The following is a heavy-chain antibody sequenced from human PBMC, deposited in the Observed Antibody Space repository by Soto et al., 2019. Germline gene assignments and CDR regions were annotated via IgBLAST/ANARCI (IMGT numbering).Heavy chain of an antibody. CDR1: GDTISTGGYT. J-gene: IGHJ4*02. V-gene: IGHV4-30-2*01. CDR2: TYHSGNP. CDR3: ARSSIKPQVFMYPFDS. D-gene: IGHD3-3*01. Sequence: SQTLSLTCDVSGDTISTGGYTWAWIRQPPGKALEWSGHTYHSGNPYYNPSLKSRVIISVDRSKNQFSLRLNSVTAADTAVYYCARSSIKPQVFMYPFDSWSQGTLVTVSS.